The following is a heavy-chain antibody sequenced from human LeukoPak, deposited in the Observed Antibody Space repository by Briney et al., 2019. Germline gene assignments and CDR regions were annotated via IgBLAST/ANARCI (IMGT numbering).Heavy chain of an antibody. V-gene: IGHV4-31*03. J-gene: IGHJ4*02. CDR1: GGSISSGGYY. CDR3: ARASTEPGPGDY. Sequence: SETLSLTCTVSGGSISSGGYYWSWIRQHPGKGLEWIGYIYYSGSTYYNPSLKSRVTISVDTSKNQFSLKLSSVTAADTAGYYCARASTEPGPGDYWGQGTLVTVSS. CDR2: IYYSGST. D-gene: IGHD1-26*01.